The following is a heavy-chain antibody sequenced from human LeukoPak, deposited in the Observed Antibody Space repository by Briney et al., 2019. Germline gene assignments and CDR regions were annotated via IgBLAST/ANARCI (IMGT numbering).Heavy chain of an antibody. CDR1: GGSISSGRYY. V-gene: IGHV4-61*02. Sequence: SQTLSLTCTVSGGSISSGRYYWTWIRQPAGKGLEWIGRIYTSSGSTNYNPSLKGRVTISVDASKNQFSLKLSSVTAADTAVYYCARSSLEGRPIAARDNWFDPWGQGNLVTVSS. CDR3: ARSSLEGRPIAARDNWFDP. J-gene: IGHJ5*02. CDR2: IYTSSGST. D-gene: IGHD6-6*01.